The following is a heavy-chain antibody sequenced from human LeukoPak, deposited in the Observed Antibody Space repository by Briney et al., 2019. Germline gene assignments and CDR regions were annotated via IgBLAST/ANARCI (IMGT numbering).Heavy chain of an antibody. Sequence: GGSLRLSCTASGFTFGDYAMSWVRQAPGKGLEWVGFIRSKAYGGTTEYAASVKGRFTISRDDSKSIAYLQMNSLKTEDTAVYYCTRGDRSSTSCYTFDYWGQGTLVTVSS. D-gene: IGHD2-2*02. V-gene: IGHV3-49*04. CDR3: TRGDRSSTSCYTFDY. J-gene: IGHJ4*02. CDR2: IRSKAYGGTT. CDR1: GFTFGDYA.